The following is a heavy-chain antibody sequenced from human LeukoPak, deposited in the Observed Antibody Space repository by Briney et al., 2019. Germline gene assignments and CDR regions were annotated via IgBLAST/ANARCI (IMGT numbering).Heavy chain of an antibody. D-gene: IGHD1-26*01. J-gene: IGHJ4*02. CDR1: VGPITSCY. CDR3: ARLSPGGGRCTYFYS. Sequence: PSETLSLTCTVSVGPITSCYWRWIRQSAGKGLEWIGQIFPSGYTHCNPSLKSRVTMSVDTSKKHFSLRLSSVTAAGTAVYYCARLSPGGGRCTYFYSWGQGTLVTVSS. CDR2: IFPSGYT. V-gene: IGHV4-4*07.